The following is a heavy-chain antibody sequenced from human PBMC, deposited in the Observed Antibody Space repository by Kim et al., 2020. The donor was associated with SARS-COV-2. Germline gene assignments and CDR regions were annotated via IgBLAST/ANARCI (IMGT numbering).Heavy chain of an antibody. CDR1: GFTFSSYE. V-gene: IGHV3-48*03. CDR2: ISSSGSTI. D-gene: IGHD3-22*01. J-gene: IGHJ6*02. Sequence: GGSLRLSCAASGFTFSSYEMNWVRQAPGKGLERVSYISSSGSTIYYADSVKGRLTISRDNAKNSLYLQMNSLRAEDTAVYYCARHYYDSSGYSLPDYYYGMDVWGQGTSVTVSS. CDR3: ARHYYDSSGYSLPDYYYGMDV.